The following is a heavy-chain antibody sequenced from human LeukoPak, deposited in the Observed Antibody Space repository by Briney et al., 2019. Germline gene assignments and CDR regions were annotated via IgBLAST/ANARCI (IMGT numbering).Heavy chain of an antibody. V-gene: IGHV1-46*01. CDR1: GYAFTSYY. J-gene: IGHJ4*02. CDR2: INPSGGST. Sequence: ASVKVSCKASGYAFTSYYMHWVRQAPGQGLEWMGIINPSGGSTSYAQKFQGRVTMTRDTSTSTVYMELSSLRSEDTAVYYCARDEGGYSSTSGFDYWGQGTLVTVSS. D-gene: IGHD6-13*01. CDR3: ARDEGGYSSTSGFDY.